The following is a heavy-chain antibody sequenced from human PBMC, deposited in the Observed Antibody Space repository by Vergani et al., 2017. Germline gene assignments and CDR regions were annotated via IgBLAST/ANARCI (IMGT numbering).Heavy chain of an antibody. CDR3: VRGRGLCAGGRCYTEAWDY. CDR2: ISFDGTNE. D-gene: IGHD2-2*02. J-gene: IGHJ4*02. Sequence: VQLLESGGGLVQPGGSLRLSCVVSGFALNRHAMYWVRQAPGKGLEWVVGISFDGTNEYYPDLVKGRFTISRDIAKNTLYLQVRSLRLEDTGVYHCVRGRGLCAGGRCYTEAWDYWGQGTPVTVSS. CDR1: GFALNRHA. V-gene: IGHV3-30-3*01.